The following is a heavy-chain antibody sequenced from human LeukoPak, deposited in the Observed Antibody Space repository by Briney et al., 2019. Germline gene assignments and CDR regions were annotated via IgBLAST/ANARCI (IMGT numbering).Heavy chain of an antibody. CDR3: ASEYYYDSSGYYYVSSYFDY. Sequence: GSLRLSCAASGFTFSSYEMNWVRQAPGKGLEWVSSISSSSSYIYYADSVKGRFTISRDNAKNSLYLQMSSLRAEDTAVYYCASEYYYDSSGYYYVSSYFDYWGQGTLVTVSS. CDR1: GFTFSSYE. CDR2: ISSSSSYI. V-gene: IGHV3-21*01. J-gene: IGHJ4*02. D-gene: IGHD3-22*01.